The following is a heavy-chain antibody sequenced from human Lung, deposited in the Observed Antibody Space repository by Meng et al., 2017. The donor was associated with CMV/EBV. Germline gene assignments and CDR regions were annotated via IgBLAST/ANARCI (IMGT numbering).Heavy chain of an antibody. Sequence: QVELVEAGGGLVKTGGSLRLSCAASVFTFSDYYMTWIRQAPGKGLEWVSYITGSGTYTDYADSVRGRFTISRDNAKNSLYLQMNSLRADDTAVYYCARDTYDILNAKGLDYWGQGTLVTVSS. D-gene: IGHD3-9*01. CDR2: ITGSGTYT. J-gene: IGHJ4*02. CDR3: ARDTYDILNAKGLDY. V-gene: IGHV3-11*05. CDR1: VFTFSDYY.